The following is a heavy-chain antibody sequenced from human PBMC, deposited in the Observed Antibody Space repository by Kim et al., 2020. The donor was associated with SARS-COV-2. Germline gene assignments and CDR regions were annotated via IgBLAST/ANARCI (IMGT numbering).Heavy chain of an antibody. CDR3: ARSNKGFDY. D-gene: IGHD4-4*01. Sequence: IHYSDSVKGLFTISRDNVKNSLYLQMDSLRAEDTAVYFCARSNKGFDYCGQGTLVTVSS. J-gene: IGHJ4*02. V-gene: IGHV3-48*01. CDR2: I.